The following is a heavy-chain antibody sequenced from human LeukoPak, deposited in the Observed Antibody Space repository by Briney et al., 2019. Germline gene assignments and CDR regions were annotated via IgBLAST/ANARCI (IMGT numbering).Heavy chain of an antibody. CDR1: GGPLSSYY. Sequence: SETLPLTCTVSGGPLSSYYWSWIRQPPGKGLEWIGHIYFSGSANYNPSLKSRVTISLDASKNRFSLHLSSVTAADTAVYYCACIPPDGYNFMFVGWGQGTLVTVSS. CDR3: ACIPPDGYNFMFVG. D-gene: IGHD5-24*01. V-gene: IGHV4-59*01. CDR2: IYFSGSA. J-gene: IGHJ4*02.